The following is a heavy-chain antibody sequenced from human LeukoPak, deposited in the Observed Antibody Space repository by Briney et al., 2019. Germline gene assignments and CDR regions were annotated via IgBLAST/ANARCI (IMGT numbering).Heavy chain of an antibody. CDR3: VKDHGGHGPDS. V-gene: IGHV3-21*01. CDR2: ISSTSSSYI. Sequence: PGGSLRLSCAASGFTFSSYWMTWVRQAPGKGLEWVSSISSTSSSYIYYADSVKGRFTISRDVSRSTLYLQMNSLWPEDTAVYYCVKDHGGHGPDSWGQGTLVTVSS. J-gene: IGHJ5*02. CDR1: GFTFSSYW. D-gene: IGHD5-12*01.